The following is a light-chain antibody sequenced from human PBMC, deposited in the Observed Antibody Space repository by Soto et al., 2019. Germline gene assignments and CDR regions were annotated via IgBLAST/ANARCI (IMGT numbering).Light chain of an antibody. CDR1: SSDIGAYNY. Sequence: QSVLTQPASVSGSPGQSITFSCTGTSSDIGAYNYVSWFQHHPGKAPKLIIYEVSNRPSGVSNRFSGSKSGNTASLTISGLQAEDEADYYCSSYTTISTWVFGGGTKLT. CDR2: EVS. V-gene: IGLV2-14*01. CDR3: SSYTTISTWV. J-gene: IGLJ3*02.